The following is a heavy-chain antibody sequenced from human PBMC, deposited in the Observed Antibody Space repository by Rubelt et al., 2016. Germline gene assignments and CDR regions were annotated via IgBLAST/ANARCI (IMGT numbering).Heavy chain of an antibody. Sequence: DVQLLESGGGLVQPGGSLRLSCAASGFTFSTYAMTWVRQAPGKGLEWVSVIDTDGTSYYADSVKGRFTISTDSPKNTLYLQMHSLRVEDTAVYYCAREVSSGSYFDYWGQGALVTASS. D-gene: IGHD3-22*01. CDR3: AREVSSGSYFDY. CDR2: IDTDGTS. V-gene: IGHV3-66*01. J-gene: IGHJ4*02. CDR1: GFTFSTYA.